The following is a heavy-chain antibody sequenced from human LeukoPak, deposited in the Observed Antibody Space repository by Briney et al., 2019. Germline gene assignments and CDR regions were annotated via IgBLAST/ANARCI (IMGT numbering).Heavy chain of an antibody. J-gene: IGHJ4*02. CDR3: ARTSIATRHFDY. Sequence: SETLSLTCTVSGGSISSDAYFCSWIRQHPGKGLEWIGYIYYSGSTYYNPSLKSRVTISVDTSKNQFSLKLSSVTAADTAVYYCARTSIATRHFDYWGQGNPVTVSS. CDR1: GGSISSDAYF. CDR2: IYYSGST. V-gene: IGHV4-31*03. D-gene: IGHD6-6*01.